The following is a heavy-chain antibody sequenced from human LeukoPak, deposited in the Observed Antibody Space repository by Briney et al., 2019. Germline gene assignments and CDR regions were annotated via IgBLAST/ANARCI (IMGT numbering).Heavy chain of an antibody. J-gene: IGHJ5*02. CDR3: ARDLYYDSSGYYYGWFDP. CDR2: IYTSGST. V-gene: IGHV4-61*02. D-gene: IGHD3-22*01. CDR1: GGSISSGSYY. Sequence: SQTLSLTCTVSGGSISSGSYYWSWIRQPAGKGLEWIGRIYTSGSTNYNPSLKSRVTISVDTSKNQFSLKLSSVTAADTAVYYCARDLYYDSSGYYYGWFDPWGQGTLVTVSS.